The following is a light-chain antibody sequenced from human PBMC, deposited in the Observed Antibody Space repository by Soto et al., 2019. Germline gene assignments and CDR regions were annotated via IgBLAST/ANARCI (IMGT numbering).Light chain of an antibody. CDR3: QQYNNWPRT. CDR1: QSVGSS. J-gene: IGKJ1*01. Sequence: EIVMTQSPATLSVSPGERATLSCRASQSVGSSLAWFQQKPGQAPRLLIYGASTRATDIPARFTGSGSETEFTLTISSLQSEDFAVYYCQQYNNWPRTFGQGTK. CDR2: GAS. V-gene: IGKV3-15*01.